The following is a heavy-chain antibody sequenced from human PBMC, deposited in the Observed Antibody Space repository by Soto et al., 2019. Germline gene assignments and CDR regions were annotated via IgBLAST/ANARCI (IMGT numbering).Heavy chain of an antibody. Sequence: QVQLQESGPGLVKPSQTLSLTCTVSGGSISSGGYYWSWIRQHPGKGLEWIGCIYYSGSTYYNPSSRSRVISLVDTSKNKLSLKLGSVTAAATAVYYCARVVEDILTGYYTGGGLYYYYYMDVWGKGTTVTVSS. CDR1: GGSISSGGYY. V-gene: IGHV4-31*03. CDR3: ARVVEDILTGYYTGGGLYYYYYMDV. D-gene: IGHD3-9*01. CDR2: IYYSGST. J-gene: IGHJ6*03.